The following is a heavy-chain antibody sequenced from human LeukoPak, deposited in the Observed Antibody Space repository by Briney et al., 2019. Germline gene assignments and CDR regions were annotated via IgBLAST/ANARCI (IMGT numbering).Heavy chain of an antibody. D-gene: IGHD3-16*01. Sequence: ASVKVSCKASGYTFTGYYMHWVRQVPGQGLEWMGWINPNSGGTNYAQKFQGRVTMTRDTSISTAYMELSRLRSDDTAVYYCARNERSMGGDWFDPWGQGTLVTVSS. V-gene: IGHV1-2*02. J-gene: IGHJ5*02. CDR1: GYTFTGYY. CDR2: INPNSGGT. CDR3: ARNERSMGGDWFDP.